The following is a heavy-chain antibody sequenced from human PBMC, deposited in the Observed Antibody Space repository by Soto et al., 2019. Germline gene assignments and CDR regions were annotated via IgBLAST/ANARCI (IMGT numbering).Heavy chain of an antibody. CDR3: ATEGVVAASD. V-gene: IGHV3-66*01. D-gene: IGHD2-15*01. CDR1: GFTVSSNY. Sequence: EVQLVEAGGGLVQPGGSLRLSCAASGFTVSSNYMSWVRQAPGKGLEWVSVIYSGGRTNYADSVKGSFTISRDNSKNTLYLQMNSLRAEDTAVYYCATEGVVAASDWGQGTLVTVSS. J-gene: IGHJ4*02. CDR2: IYSGGRT.